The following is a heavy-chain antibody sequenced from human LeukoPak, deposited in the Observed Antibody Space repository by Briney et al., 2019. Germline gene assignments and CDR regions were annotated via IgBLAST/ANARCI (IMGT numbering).Heavy chain of an antibody. D-gene: IGHD6-13*01. CDR3: ARDSSHSSSRGDAFDI. V-gene: IGHV3-21*01. CDR2: ISSSSYI. Sequence: GGSLRLSCAASGFTFSSYSMNWVRQAPGKGLEWVSSISSSSYIYYADSVKGRFTISRDNAKNSLYLQMNSLRAEDTAVYYCARDSSHSSSRGDAFDIWGQGTMVTVSS. J-gene: IGHJ3*02. CDR1: GFTFSSYS.